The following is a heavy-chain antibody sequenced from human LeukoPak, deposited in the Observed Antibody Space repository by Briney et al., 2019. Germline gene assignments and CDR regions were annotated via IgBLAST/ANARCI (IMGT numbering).Heavy chain of an antibody. CDR2: ISYDGSNK. CDR3: ARDSYCPNDVCYDY. D-gene: IGHD2-8*01. J-gene: IGHJ4*02. Sequence: PGGSLRLSCAASGFTFSSYAMHWVRQAPGKGLEWVAVISYDGSNKYYADSVKGRFTVSRDNAKSSVYLQMDSLRADDTAVYYCARDSYCPNDVCYDYWGQGVLVTVS. V-gene: IGHV3-30-3*01. CDR1: GFTFSSYA.